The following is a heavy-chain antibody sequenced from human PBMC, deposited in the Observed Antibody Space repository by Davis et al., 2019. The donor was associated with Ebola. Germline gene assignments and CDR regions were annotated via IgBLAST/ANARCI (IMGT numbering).Heavy chain of an antibody. CDR1: GFIFSTYS. V-gene: IGHV3-48*01. J-gene: IGHJ4*02. CDR3: ADDSSGYYYFDY. CDR2: ISTSSRTI. D-gene: IGHD3-22*01. Sequence: LSLTCAASGFIFSTYSMNWVRQAPGKGLEWVSYISTSSRTIYYADSVKGRFTISRDKSNNTLYLQMDSLRAEDTAVYFCADDSSGYYYFDYWGQGTLVTVSS.